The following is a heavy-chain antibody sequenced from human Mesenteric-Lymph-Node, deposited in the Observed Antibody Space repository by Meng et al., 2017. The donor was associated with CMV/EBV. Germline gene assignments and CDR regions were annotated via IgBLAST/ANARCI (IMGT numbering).Heavy chain of an antibody. CDR3: ARHQRWLKSEGGFNY. V-gene: IGHV4-34*01. CDR2: INHSGST. J-gene: IGHJ4*02. Sequence: QGQLQQGGAGLLKLSEPLSLTCVVYAGSFSGYYWSWIRQPPGKGLEWIGEINHSGSTNYNPSLKSRVTISVDTSKNQFSLKLSSVTAADTAVYYCARHQRWLKSEGGFNYWGQGTLVTVSS. CDR1: AGSFSGYY. D-gene: IGHD4-23*01.